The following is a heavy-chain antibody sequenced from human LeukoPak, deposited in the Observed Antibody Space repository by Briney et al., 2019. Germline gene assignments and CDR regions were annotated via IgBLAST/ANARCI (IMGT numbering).Heavy chain of an antibody. CDR1: GGSISSGGYY. CDR2: IYYSGST. D-gene: IGHD6-13*01. J-gene: IGHJ4*02. Sequence: SETLSLTCTVSGGSISSGGYYWSWIRQHPGKGLEWIGYIYYSGSTYYNPSLKSPVTISVDTSKNQFSLKLSSVTAPDTAVYYCARIAAAAGPVDYWGQGTLVTVSS. V-gene: IGHV4-31*01. CDR3: ARIAAAAGPVDY.